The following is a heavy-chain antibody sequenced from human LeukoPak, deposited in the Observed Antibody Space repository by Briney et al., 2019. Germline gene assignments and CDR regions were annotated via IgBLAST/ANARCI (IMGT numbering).Heavy chain of an antibody. V-gene: IGHV4-34*01. J-gene: IGHJ3*02. Sequence: PSETLPLTCAVYGGSFSGYYWSWIRQPPGKGLEWIGEINHSGSTNYNQTLKSRVTISADTSKSQFSLKLSSVSAADTAVYYCARRKDIVVVPAAHDAFDIWGQGTMVTVSS. CDR2: INHSGST. CDR1: GGSFSGYY. CDR3: ARRKDIVVVPAAHDAFDI. D-gene: IGHD2-2*01.